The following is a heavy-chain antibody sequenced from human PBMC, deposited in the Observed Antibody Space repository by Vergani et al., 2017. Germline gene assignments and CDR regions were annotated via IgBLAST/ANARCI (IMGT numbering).Heavy chain of an antibody. J-gene: IGHJ6*03. V-gene: IGHV1-69*12. D-gene: IGHD5-18*01. CDR3: ARDRGYSYGYTLYYYYMDV. CDR2: IIPIFGTA. Sequence: QVQLVQSGAEVKKPGSSVKVSCKASGGTFSSYAISWVRQAPGQGLEWMGGIIPIFGTANYAQKFQGRVPITADESTSTAYMELSSLRSEDTAVYYCARDRGYSYGYTLYYYYMDVWGKGTTVTVSS. CDR1: GGTFSSYA.